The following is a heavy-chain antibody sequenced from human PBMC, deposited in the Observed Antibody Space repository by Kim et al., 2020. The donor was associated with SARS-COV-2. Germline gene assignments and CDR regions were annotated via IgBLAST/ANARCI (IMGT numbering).Heavy chain of an antibody. Sequence: GGSLRLSCAASGFTFDSYAMSWVRQAPGKGLEWVSNIKDGAGVTYYADSVKDRFTISRDNSRNSLYLQMNSLRAEDTAVYYCAKITPTFSPNYICYSGQG. CDR1: GFTFDSYA. CDR2: IKDGAGVT. D-gene: IGHD3-10*01. CDR3: AKITPTFSPNYICY. V-gene: IGHV3-23*01. J-gene: IGHJ4*02.